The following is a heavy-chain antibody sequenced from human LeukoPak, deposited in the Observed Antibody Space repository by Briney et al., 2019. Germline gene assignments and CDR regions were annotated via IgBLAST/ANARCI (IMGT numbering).Heavy chain of an antibody. CDR3: ARGPSDSSGYYPYFDY. CDR1: RFTFSNFW. Sequence: GGSLRLSCAASRFTFSNFWMSWVRQAPGKGLEWVANIKPDGSANFYADSVKGRFTISRDNAENSLYLQMNSLRPEDTAVYYCARGPSDSSGYYPYFDYWGQGTLVTVSS. CDR2: IKPDGSAN. D-gene: IGHD3-22*01. V-gene: IGHV3-7*01. J-gene: IGHJ4*02.